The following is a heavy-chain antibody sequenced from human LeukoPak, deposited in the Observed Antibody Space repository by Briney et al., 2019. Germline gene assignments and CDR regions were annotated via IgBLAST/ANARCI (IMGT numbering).Heavy chain of an antibody. V-gene: IGHV3-21*01. J-gene: IGHJ4*02. CDR3: ARIQSAYSYGYDPFDY. Sequence: GGSLRLSCAASGFTFSSYSMNWVRQAPGRGLEWVSCISSSSSYIYYADSVKGRFTISRDNAKNSLYLQMNSLRAEDTAMYYCARIQSAYSYGYDPFDYWGQGTLVTVSS. CDR2: ISSSSSYI. D-gene: IGHD5-18*01. CDR1: GFTFSSYS.